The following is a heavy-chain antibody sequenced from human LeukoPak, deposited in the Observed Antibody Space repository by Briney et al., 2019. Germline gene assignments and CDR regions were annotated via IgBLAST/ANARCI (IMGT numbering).Heavy chain of an antibody. V-gene: IGHV1-69*15. CDR3: ASRLYCSNTRCRNFPFAY. CDR1: GGTFSSYA. J-gene: IGHJ4*02. Sequence: ASVKVSCKASGGTFSSYAINWVRQAPGQGLEWMGRIIPIFGTANYAQKFQDRVTITADESTSTAYMELSSLRSEDTAIYYCASRLYCSNTRCRNFPFAYWGQGTLVTVSS. D-gene: IGHD2-2*01. CDR2: IIPIFGTA.